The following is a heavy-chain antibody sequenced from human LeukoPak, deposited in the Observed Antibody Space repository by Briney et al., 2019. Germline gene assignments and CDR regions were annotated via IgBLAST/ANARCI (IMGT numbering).Heavy chain of an antibody. CDR1: GFTFSSYW. CDR3: ARVPNYYGSGSYDY. D-gene: IGHD3-10*01. V-gene: IGHV3-74*01. CDR2: INSDGSST. Sequence: GGSLSLSCAASGFTFSSYWMHWVRQAPGKGLVWVSRINSDGSSTSYADSVKGRFTISRDNAKNTLYLQMNSLRAEDTAVYYCARVPNYYGSGSYDYWGQGTLVTVSS. J-gene: IGHJ4*02.